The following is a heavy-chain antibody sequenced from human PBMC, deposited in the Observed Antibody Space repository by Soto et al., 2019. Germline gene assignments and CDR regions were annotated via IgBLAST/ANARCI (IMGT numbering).Heavy chain of an antibody. D-gene: IGHD3-9*01. CDR1: GGSFSGYY. J-gene: IGHJ4*02. CDR3: ARGGLKLRYFDWLPKDLDY. Sequence: SETLSLTCAVYGGSFSGYYWSWIRQPPGKGLEWIGEINHSGSTNYNPSLKSRVTISVDTSKNQFSLKLSSVTAADTAVYYFARGGLKLRYFDWLPKDLDYWGQGTLVTVSS. V-gene: IGHV4-34*01. CDR2: INHSGST.